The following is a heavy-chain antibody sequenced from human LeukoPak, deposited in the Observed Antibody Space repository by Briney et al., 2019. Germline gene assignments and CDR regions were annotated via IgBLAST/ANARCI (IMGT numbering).Heavy chain of an antibody. J-gene: IGHJ5*02. CDR1: GYTFTSYD. CDR3: ARSRGSGELFPNWFDP. CDR2: ISTYNGNT. Sequence: VASVKVSCKASGYTFTSYDISWVRQAPGQGLEWMGWISTYNGNTNYAQKLQGRVTMTTDTSTSTAYMELRSLRSDDTAVFYCARSRGSGELFPNWFDPWGQGTLVTVSS. D-gene: IGHD3-10*01. V-gene: IGHV1-18*04.